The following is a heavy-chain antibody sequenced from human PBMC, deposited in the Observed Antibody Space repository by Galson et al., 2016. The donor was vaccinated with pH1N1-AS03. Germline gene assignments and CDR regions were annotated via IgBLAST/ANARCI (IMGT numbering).Heavy chain of an antibody. V-gene: IGHV3-30*04. D-gene: IGHD3-10*01. Sequence: SLRLSCAASGFTFSTFAMYWVRQAPGKGLEWVALISFDGNNKFYADSLRGRFTISRENSKNTLYLGINSLTTEDTAMYYCATAPGGVNVWGQGTMVTVSS. CDR1: GFTFSTFA. CDR2: ISFDGNNK. J-gene: IGHJ6*02. CDR3: ATAPGGVNV.